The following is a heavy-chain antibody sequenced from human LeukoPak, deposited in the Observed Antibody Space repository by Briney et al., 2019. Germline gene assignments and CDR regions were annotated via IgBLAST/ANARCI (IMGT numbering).Heavy chain of an antibody. CDR1: GYTFIAYY. CDR3: AGQKDPRPIDY. CDR2: VNPASGGT. V-gene: IGHV1-2*02. J-gene: IGHJ4*02. Sequence: ASVKVSCKASGYTFIAYYMHWVRQAPGQGLEWMGWVNPASGGTNYAQKFEGRVTMTRDTSISTAYMELTALTSDDTAVYYCAGQKDPRPIDYWGQGTLVTVSS.